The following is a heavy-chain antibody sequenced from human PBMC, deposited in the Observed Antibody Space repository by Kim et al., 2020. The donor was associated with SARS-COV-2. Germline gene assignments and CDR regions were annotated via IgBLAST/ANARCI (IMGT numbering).Heavy chain of an antibody. Sequence: GGSLRLSCAASGFTFSNYWMNWVRQAPGKGLEWVANIKKDGSEKYYVDSLKGRFTISRDNAKNSLYLQMDSLRADDTAVYYCARAGFTSGSDYWGQGTLVTVSS. J-gene: IGHJ4*02. CDR1: GFTFSNYW. CDR2: IKKDGSEK. D-gene: IGHD6-19*01. V-gene: IGHV3-7*01. CDR3: ARAGFTSGSDY.